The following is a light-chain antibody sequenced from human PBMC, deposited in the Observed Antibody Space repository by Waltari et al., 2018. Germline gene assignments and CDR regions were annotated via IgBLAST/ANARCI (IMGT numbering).Light chain of an antibody. CDR2: DVN. CDR3: SSYTSSATYV. CDR1: TSDVGGYNF. J-gene: IGLJ1*01. Sequence: QSALTQPASVSGSPGQSITISCTGTTSDVGGYNFVSWYQQHPGIAPKLMIYDVNKRPSGVPHRFSGSKSGNTASLTISGLQAEDEADYYCSSYTSSATYVFGAGSKVTVL. V-gene: IGLV2-14*01.